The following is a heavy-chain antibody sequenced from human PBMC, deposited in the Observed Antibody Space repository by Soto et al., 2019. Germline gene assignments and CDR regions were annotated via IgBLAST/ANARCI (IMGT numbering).Heavy chain of an antibody. Sequence: SSETLSLTCTVSGGSISSSSYYWGWIRQPPGKGLEWIGSIYYSGSTYYNPSLKSRVTISVGTSKNQFSLKLSSVTAADTAVYYCARSRGTMIVVVITGFDYWGQGTLVTVSS. CDR2: IYYSGST. CDR1: GGSISSSSYY. V-gene: IGHV4-39*01. CDR3: ARSRGTMIVVVITGFDY. J-gene: IGHJ4*02. D-gene: IGHD3-22*01.